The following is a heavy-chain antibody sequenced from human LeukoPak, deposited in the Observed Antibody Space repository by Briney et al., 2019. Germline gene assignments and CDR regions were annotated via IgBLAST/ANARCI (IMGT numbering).Heavy chain of an antibody. J-gene: IGHJ1*01. CDR1: GFTFDDHA. Sequence: PGGSLRLSCAASGFTFDDHAMHWVRQAPGKGLEWVSGISWNTVAIGYADSVKGRFTISRDNSKNTLYLQMNSLRAEDTAVYYCASTPPAAGTTRHFQHWGQGTLVTVSS. V-gene: IGHV3-9*01. D-gene: IGHD6-13*01. CDR2: ISWNTVAI. CDR3: ASTPPAAGTTRHFQH.